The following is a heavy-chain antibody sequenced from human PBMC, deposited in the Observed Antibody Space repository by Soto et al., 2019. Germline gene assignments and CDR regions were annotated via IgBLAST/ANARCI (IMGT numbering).Heavy chain of an antibody. D-gene: IGHD5-12*01. CDR2: ISAYNGNT. Sequence: QVQLVQSGAEVKKPGASVKVSCKASGYTFTSYGISWVRQAPGQGLEWMGWISAYNGNTNYAQKLQGRVTMTTDTSTSTAYMELRSLRSDDMAVYYCANVVDIVATNDNWFDPWGQGTLVTVSS. CDR1: GYTFTSYG. CDR3: ANVVDIVATNDNWFDP. J-gene: IGHJ5*02. V-gene: IGHV1-18*03.